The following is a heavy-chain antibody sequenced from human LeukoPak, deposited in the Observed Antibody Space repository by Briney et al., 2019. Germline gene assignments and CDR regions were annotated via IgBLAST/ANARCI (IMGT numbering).Heavy chain of an antibody. V-gene: IGHV3-30-3*01. CDR3: ARGQRWLYYDSSGYYGIDY. J-gene: IGHJ4*02. D-gene: IGHD3-22*01. Sequence: HPGGSLRLSCAASGFTFSSYAMHWVRQAPGKGLEWVAVISYDGSNKYYADSVKGRFTISRDNSKNTLYLQMNSLRAEDTAVYYCARGQRWLYYDSSGYYGIDYWGQGTLVTVSS. CDR1: GFTFSSYA. CDR2: ISYDGSNK.